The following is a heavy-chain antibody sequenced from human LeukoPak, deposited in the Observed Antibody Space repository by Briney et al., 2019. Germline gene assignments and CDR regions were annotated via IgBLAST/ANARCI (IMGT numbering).Heavy chain of an antibody. CDR2: INWNGGST. Sequence: PGGSLRLSCAASGFTFDDYGMSWVRHAPGKGLEWVSGINWNGGSTGYADSVKGRFTISRDNAKNSLYLQMNSLRAEDTALYYCARDGGGSNAFDIWGQGTMVTVSS. CDR3: ARDGGGSNAFDI. J-gene: IGHJ3*02. V-gene: IGHV3-20*04. D-gene: IGHD2-15*01. CDR1: GFTFDDYG.